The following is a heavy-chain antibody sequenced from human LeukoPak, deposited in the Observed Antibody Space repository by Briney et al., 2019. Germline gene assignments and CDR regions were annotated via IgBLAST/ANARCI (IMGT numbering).Heavy chain of an antibody. J-gene: IGHJ4*02. CDR3: ARGEWLRSWFGY. CDR2: INHSGST. D-gene: IGHD5-12*01. Sequence: LRLSCAVSGFTFSDYYMSWIRQPPGKGLEWIGEINHSGSTNYNPSLKSRVTISVDTSKNQFSLKLNSVTAADTAVYYCARGEWLRSWFGYWGQGTLVTVSS. V-gene: IGHV4-34*01. CDR1: GFTFSDYY.